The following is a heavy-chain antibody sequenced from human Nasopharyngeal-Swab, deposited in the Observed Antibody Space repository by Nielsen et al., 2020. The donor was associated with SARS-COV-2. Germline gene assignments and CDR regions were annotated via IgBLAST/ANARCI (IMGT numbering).Heavy chain of an antibody. V-gene: IGHV4-39*01. J-gene: IGHJ5*02. Sequence: SETLSLTCTVSGGSISSSSYYWGWIRQPPGKGLEWIGSIYYSGSTYYNPSLKSRVTTSVDTSKNQFSLKLSSVTAADTAVYYCARRGYSYGSFDPWGQGTLVTVSS. CDR1: GGSISSSSYY. CDR3: ARRGYSYGSFDP. CDR2: IYYSGST. D-gene: IGHD5-18*01.